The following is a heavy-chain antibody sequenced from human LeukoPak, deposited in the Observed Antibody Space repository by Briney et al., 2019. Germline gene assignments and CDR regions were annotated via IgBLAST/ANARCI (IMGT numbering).Heavy chain of an antibody. CDR1: GGSISSGDYY. J-gene: IGHJ4*02. D-gene: IGHD2-2*01. Sequence: NPSQTLSLTCTVSGGSISSGDYYWSWIRQPPGKGLEWIGYIYYSGSTCYNPSLKSRVTISVDTSKNQFSLKLSSVTAADTAVYYCARTLPYQLLSFDYWGQGTLVTVSS. V-gene: IGHV4-30-4*01. CDR2: IYYSGST. CDR3: ARTLPYQLLSFDY.